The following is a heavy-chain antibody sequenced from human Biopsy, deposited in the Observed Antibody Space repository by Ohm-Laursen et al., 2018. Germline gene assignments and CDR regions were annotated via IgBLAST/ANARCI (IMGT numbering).Heavy chain of an antibody. J-gene: IGHJ4*02. CDR3: ASDLNGDPSAFDY. D-gene: IGHD4-17*01. V-gene: IGHV3-23*01. Sequence: SLRLSCSASRFTFSSYAMNWVRQAPGKGLEWAPAITVSADTTCYADSVRGRFTVSRDNSQNTLYLQMNSLRAEDTAIYYCASDLNGDPSAFDYWGQGTPVTVSS. CDR2: ITVSADTT. CDR1: RFTFSSYA.